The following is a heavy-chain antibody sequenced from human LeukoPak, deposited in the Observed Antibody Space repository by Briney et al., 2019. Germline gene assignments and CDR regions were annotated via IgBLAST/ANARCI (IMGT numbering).Heavy chain of an antibody. CDR3: ARGPNKSDGGNSGSAWFDP. Sequence: ASVKVSCKASGYTFTTYDINWVRQATGQGLEWMGWMNPNSGNTGYAQKLQGRVTMTRNTSISTAYMGLSSLRSEDTAVYYCARGPNKSDGGNSGSAWFDPWGQGTWSPSPQ. CDR1: GYTFTTYD. V-gene: IGHV1-8*01. D-gene: IGHD4-23*01. CDR2: MNPNSGNT. J-gene: IGHJ5*02.